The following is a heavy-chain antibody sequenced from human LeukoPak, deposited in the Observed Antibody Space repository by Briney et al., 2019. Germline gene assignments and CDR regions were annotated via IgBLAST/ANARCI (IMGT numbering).Heavy chain of an antibody. D-gene: IGHD3-22*01. CDR3: ASGSGYMP. V-gene: IGHV3-11*03. Sequence: PGGSLRLSCAASGFTLSDYQMSRIRQAPGKGLEWVSYISSSSYTYYADSVKGRFTISRDNAKNSLYLQMNSLRAEDTAVYYCASGSGYMPGGQGTLVTVSS. CDR1: GFTLSDYQ. J-gene: IGHJ4*02. CDR2: ISSSSYT.